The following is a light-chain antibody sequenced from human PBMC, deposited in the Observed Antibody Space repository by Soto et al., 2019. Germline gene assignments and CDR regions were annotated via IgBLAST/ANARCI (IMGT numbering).Light chain of an antibody. Sequence: QSALTQPASVSGSPGQSITISCTGTSSDVGGYNYVSWYQQHPGKAPKLMIYEVSNRPSGVSNRFCGSKSGYTASLTLSGLQAEDEDDYYCSSYTSSSVDYVFGTGTKLTVL. CDR2: EVS. J-gene: IGLJ1*01. V-gene: IGLV2-14*01. CDR1: SSDVGGYNY. CDR3: SSYTSSSVDYV.